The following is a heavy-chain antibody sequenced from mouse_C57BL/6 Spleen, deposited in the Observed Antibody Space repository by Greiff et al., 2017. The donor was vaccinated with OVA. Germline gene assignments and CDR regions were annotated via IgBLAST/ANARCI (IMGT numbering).Heavy chain of an antibody. CDR2: INPSTGGT. J-gene: IGHJ3*01. D-gene: IGHD1-1*01. V-gene: IGHV1-42*01. CDR1: GYSFTGYY. Sequence: VQLQQSGPELVKPGASVKISCKASGYSFTGYYMNWVKQSPEKSLEWIGEINPSTGGTTYNQTFKAKATLTVDTSSSTAYMQLKSLTSEDSEVDNCARRKFPHYYGGSEGWFAYWGQGTLVTVSA. CDR3: ARRKFPHYYGGSEGWFAY.